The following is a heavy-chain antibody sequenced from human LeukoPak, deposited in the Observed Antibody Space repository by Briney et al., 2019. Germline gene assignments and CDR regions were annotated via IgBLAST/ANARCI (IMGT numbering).Heavy chain of an antibody. Sequence: GGSLRLSCAASGFTFSSYGMSWVRQAPGKGLEWVSVIYSGGSTYYADSVKGRFTISRDNSKNTLYLQMNSLRAEDTAVYYCARDSSGWHKFDYWGQGTLVTVSS. D-gene: IGHD6-19*01. CDR2: IYSGGST. V-gene: IGHV3-66*01. J-gene: IGHJ4*02. CDR1: GFTFSSYG. CDR3: ARDSSGWHKFDY.